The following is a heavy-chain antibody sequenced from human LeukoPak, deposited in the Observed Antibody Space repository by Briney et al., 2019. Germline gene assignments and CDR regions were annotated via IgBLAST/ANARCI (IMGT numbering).Heavy chain of an antibody. CDR3: ARLAGATPFDY. V-gene: IGHV4-38-2*02. CDR1: GYSISGGYY. J-gene: IGHJ4*02. CDR2: IYNSGST. Sequence: SETLSLTCTVSGYSISGGYYWGWIRQPPGKGLEWIGSIYNSGSTYYNPSLKSRVTISVDTSKNQFSLKLSSVTAADTAVYYCARLAGATPFDYWGQGTLVTVSS. D-gene: IGHD1-26*01.